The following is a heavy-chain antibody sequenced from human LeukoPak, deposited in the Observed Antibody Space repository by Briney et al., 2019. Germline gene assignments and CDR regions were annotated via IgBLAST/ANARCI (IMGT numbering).Heavy chain of an antibody. CDR3: ARAGGYGSSWFGSFDY. CDR1: GGSISSGGYY. V-gene: IGHV4-31*03. CDR2: IYYSGST. D-gene: IGHD6-13*01. Sequence: SETLSLTCTVSGGSISSGGYYWSRIRQHPGKGLGWIGYIYYSGSTYYNPSLKSRVTISVDTSKNQFSLKLSSVTAADTAVYYCARAGGYGSSWFGSFDYWGQGTLVTVSS. J-gene: IGHJ4*02.